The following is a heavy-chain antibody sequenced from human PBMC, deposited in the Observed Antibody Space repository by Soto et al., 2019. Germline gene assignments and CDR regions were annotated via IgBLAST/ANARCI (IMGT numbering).Heavy chain of an antibody. CDR3: ARILRDSQGWYHHDF. Sequence: SETLSLTCTVSGGSISSYYWSWIPQPPGKGLEWIGYIYYSGSTSYNPSLESRVTVSVDTAKNEFSLKLNSVTAADTATYYCARILRDSQGWYHHDFWGQGTLVTVSS. V-gene: IGHV4-59*01. CDR2: IYYSGST. D-gene: IGHD6-19*01. CDR1: GGSISSYY. J-gene: IGHJ4*02.